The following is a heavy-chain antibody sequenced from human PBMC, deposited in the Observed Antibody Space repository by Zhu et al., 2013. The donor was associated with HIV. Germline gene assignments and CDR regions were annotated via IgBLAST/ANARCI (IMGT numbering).Heavy chain of an antibody. CDR3: ARRPPRNYTEFSILDY. V-gene: IGHV1-18*01. D-gene: IGHD1-7*01. CDR2: ISAYTGNT. J-gene: IGHJ4*02. CDR1: GYTFSDYG. Sequence: QVVQSGGEVKEPGASVKVSCKTSGYTFSDYGISWVRQAPGQGLEWVAWISAYTGNTDSAQKVQGRVTMTTDTSTSTAYMELRSLRFDDTAVYYCARRPPRNYTEFSILDYWGQGTLVTVVL.